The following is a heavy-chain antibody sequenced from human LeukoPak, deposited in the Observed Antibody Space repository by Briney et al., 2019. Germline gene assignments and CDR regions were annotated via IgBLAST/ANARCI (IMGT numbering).Heavy chain of an antibody. CDR2: ISGSGGSK. D-gene: IGHD6-13*01. CDR3: AKEWRFSSSWYQYYFDY. Sequence: GGSLRLSCAASGFTVSSYAMSWVRQAPGKGLEWISAISGSGGSKYYADSVKGRFTISRDTSTNTLYLQLNNLRVDDTAVYFCAKEWRFSSSWYQYYFDYWGQGTLVTVSS. V-gene: IGHV3-23*01. CDR1: GFTVSSYA. J-gene: IGHJ4*02.